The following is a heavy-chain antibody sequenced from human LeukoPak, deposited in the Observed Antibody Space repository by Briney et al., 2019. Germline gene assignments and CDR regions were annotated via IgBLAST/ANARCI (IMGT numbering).Heavy chain of an antibody. CDR1: GVSFSGYY. Sequence: PSETLSLTCAVYGVSFSGYYWSWIRQPPGNGLEGIGEINHSGSTNYNPSLKSRVTISVDTSKNQFSLKLSSVTAADTAVYYCARGQYRGYSYGSPGYWGQGTLVTVSS. D-gene: IGHD5-18*01. CDR2: INHSGST. CDR3: ARGQYRGYSYGSPGY. J-gene: IGHJ4*02. V-gene: IGHV4-34*01.